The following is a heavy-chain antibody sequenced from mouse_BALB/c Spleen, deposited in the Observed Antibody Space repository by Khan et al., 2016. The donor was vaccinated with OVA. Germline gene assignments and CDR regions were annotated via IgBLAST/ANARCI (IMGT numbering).Heavy chain of an antibody. CDR1: GYTFTSYW. CDR3: ARIKKIVATYFDY. V-gene: IGHV1S81*02. J-gene: IGHJ2*01. D-gene: IGHD1-1*01. Sequence: QVQLQQPGAELVKAGTSVKMSCKASGYTFTSYWMHWVKQRLGQGLAWFAETNPTNGRTYYNEKLKSKAKLTVDKSSSKAYMLISGPTVEDYQAYYCARIKKIVATYFDYWGQGTTLTVSS. CDR2: TNPTNGRT.